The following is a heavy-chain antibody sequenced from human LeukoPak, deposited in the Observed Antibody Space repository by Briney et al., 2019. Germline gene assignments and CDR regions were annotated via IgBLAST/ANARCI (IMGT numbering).Heavy chain of an antibody. V-gene: IGHV1-2*06. D-gene: IGHD3-10*01. Sequence: GASVKVSCKASGYAFTGYYMHWVRQAPGQGLEWMGRINPNSGGTNYAQKFQGRVTMTRDTSISTAYMELSRLSSDDTAVYYCANHWFGELSRFDYWGQGTLVTVSS. CDR1: GYAFTGYY. J-gene: IGHJ4*02. CDR2: INPNSGGT. CDR3: ANHWFGELSRFDY.